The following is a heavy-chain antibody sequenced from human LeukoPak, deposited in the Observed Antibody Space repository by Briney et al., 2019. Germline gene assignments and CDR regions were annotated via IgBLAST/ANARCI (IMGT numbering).Heavy chain of an antibody. CDR2: IGTAGDT. CDR3: ARGAPMYYDILTGYSMYDY. V-gene: IGHV3-13*01. Sequence: AGGSLRLSCAASGFTFSSYDMHWVRQATGKGLEWVSAIGTAGDTYYPGSVKGRFTISRENAKSSLYLQMDSLRAGDTAVYYCARGAPMYYDILTGYSMYDYGGQGTLVTVSS. CDR1: GFTFSSYD. D-gene: IGHD3-9*01. J-gene: IGHJ4*02.